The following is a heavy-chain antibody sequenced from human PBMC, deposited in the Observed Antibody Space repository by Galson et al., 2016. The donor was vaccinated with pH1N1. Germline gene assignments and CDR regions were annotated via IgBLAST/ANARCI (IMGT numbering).Heavy chain of an antibody. V-gene: IGHV1-2*02. Sequence: SVKVSCKASGYTFARFYLHWVRQAPGQGLERQGWVDPNSGNTQYAQNFQGRVILIRDTSISTAYMQLSRLTYDYTAVYYCARVTPTEPFDYWGQGALVPVSS. CDR1: GYTFARFY. CDR2: VDPNSGNT. J-gene: IGHJ4*02. D-gene: IGHD2-15*01. CDR3: ARVTPTEPFDY.